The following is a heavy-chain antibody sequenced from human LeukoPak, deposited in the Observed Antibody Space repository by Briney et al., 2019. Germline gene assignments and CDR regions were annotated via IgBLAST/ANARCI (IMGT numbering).Heavy chain of an antibody. CDR2: TRYDGSDK. Sequence: PGGSLRLSCAASGFTFSSYGMHWVRQAPGKGLEWVAFTRYDGSDKYYVDSVKGRFTISRDNSKNTLYLQMNSLRAEDTAVYYCAREGGTVEIGEFDYWGQGTLVTVSS. V-gene: IGHV3-30*02. J-gene: IGHJ4*02. D-gene: IGHD1-7*01. CDR3: AREGGTVEIGEFDY. CDR1: GFTFSSYG.